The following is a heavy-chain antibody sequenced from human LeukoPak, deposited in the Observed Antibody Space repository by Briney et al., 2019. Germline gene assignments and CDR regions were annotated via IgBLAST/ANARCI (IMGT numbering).Heavy chain of an antibody. CDR3: ARSRNSLLWFGELS. Sequence: QTGGSLRLSCAASGFTFSTYTMNWVRQAPGKGLEWVSSITSSSSYIYYADSVKGRFTISRDNAKNSLYLQMNSLRAEDTAVYYCARSRNSLLWFGELSGGQGTLVTVSS. CDR1: GFTFSTYT. D-gene: IGHD3-10*01. V-gene: IGHV3-21*01. J-gene: IGHJ4*02. CDR2: ITSSSSYI.